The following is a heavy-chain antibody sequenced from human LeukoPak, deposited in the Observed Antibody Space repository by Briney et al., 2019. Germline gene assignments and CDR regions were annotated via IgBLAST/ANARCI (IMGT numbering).Heavy chain of an antibody. Sequence: PGGSLRLSCAASGFTFSSYTMNWVRQAPGKGLEWVSSISSSGSTIYYADSVKGRFTISRDNAKNSLYLQMNSLRAEDTAVYYCARVTLTGYYAFDYWGQGTLVTVSS. J-gene: IGHJ4*02. V-gene: IGHV3-48*04. CDR3: ARVTLTGYYAFDY. CDR2: ISSSGSTI. D-gene: IGHD3-9*01. CDR1: GFTFSSYT.